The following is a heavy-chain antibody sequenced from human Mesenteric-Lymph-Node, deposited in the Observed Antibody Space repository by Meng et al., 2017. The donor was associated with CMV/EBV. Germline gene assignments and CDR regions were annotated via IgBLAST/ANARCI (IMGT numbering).Heavy chain of an antibody. CDR2: IIPIFGTA. J-gene: IGHJ4*02. V-gene: IGHV1-69*05. CDR3: ASGYDSSGYSYFDY. D-gene: IGHD3-22*01. Sequence: SGGTFSSYAISWVRQAPGQGLEWMGGIIPIFGTANYAQKFQGRVTITTDESTSTAYMELSSLRSEDTAVYYCASGYDSSGYSYFDYWGQGTLVTVSS. CDR1: GGTFSSYA.